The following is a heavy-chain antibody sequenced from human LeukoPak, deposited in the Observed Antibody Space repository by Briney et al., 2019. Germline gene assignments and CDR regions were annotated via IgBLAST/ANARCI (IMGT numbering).Heavy chain of an antibody. J-gene: IGHJ6*03. CDR2: ISAYNGNA. CDR1: GYTFTSYG. Sequence: ASVEVSCKASGYTFTSYGISWVRQAPGQGLDVMGWISAYNGNANYAQKLQGRVTMTTDTSTSTAYLELRSLRSDDTDVYYCARAKIRIAAAGGYYMDVWGKGTTVTVSS. CDR3: ARAKIRIAAAGGYYMDV. D-gene: IGHD6-13*01. V-gene: IGHV1-18*01.